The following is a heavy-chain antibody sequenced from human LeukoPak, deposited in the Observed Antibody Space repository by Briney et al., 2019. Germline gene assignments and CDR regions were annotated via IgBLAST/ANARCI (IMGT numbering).Heavy chain of an antibody. D-gene: IGHD2-8*01. Sequence: GGSLRLSCAASGFTFSSYWMSWVRQAPGKGLEWVANMKQDGSEKYYVDSVKGRFTISRDNAKNSLYLQMNSLRAEDTAVYYCARMGIVLMVYATNWFDPWGQGTLVTVSS. V-gene: IGHV3-7*03. J-gene: IGHJ5*02. CDR1: GFTFSSYW. CDR3: ARMGIVLMVYATNWFDP. CDR2: MKQDGSEK.